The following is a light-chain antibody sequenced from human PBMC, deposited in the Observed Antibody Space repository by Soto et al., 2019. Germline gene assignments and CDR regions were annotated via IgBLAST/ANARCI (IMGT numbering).Light chain of an antibody. CDR3: QHHGGSPLFT. CDR2: GAT. Sequence: EIVLAQSPGTLSLSPGERATLFCRASQSVSTYLNWYQQKPGQAPRLLIYGATSRAIGIPDRFSGSGSGTDFTLTISRLEPEDFAVYYCQHHGGSPLFTFGPGTKVDIK. J-gene: IGKJ3*01. CDR1: QSVSTY. V-gene: IGKV3-20*01.